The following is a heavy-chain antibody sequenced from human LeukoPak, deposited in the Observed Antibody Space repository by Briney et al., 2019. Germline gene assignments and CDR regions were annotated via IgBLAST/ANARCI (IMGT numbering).Heavy chain of an antibody. J-gene: IGHJ6*03. CDR2: IYYRGST. V-gene: IGHV4-59*11. D-gene: IGHD2-2*01. CDR3: ARQPGYCSSTSCAGGYYMDV. Sequence: SESLSLTRTVSGASMSSHYWSWVRQPPGKGLEWVGYIYYRGSTTYNPSRKGRATISVVTSKYQFSLQLSSVTAADTAVYYCARQPGYCSSTSCAGGYYMDVWGKGTTVTVSS. CDR1: GASMSSHY.